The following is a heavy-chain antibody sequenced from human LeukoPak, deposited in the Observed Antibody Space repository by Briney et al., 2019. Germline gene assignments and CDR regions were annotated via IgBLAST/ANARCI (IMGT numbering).Heavy chain of an antibody. CDR3: ASGIVVVTAAEYSQH. J-gene: IGHJ1*01. V-gene: IGHV3-11*04. D-gene: IGHD2-21*02. Sequence: KTGGSLRLSCAASGFTFSDYYMSWIRQAPGKGLEWVSYISSSGSTIYYADSVKGRFTISRDNAKNSLYLQMNSLRAEDTAVYYCASGIVVVTAAEYSQHWGQGTLVTVSS. CDR2: ISSSGSTI. CDR1: GFTFSDYY.